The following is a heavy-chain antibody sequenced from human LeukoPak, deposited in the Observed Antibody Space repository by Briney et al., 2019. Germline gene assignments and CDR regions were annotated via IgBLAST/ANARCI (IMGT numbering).Heavy chain of an antibody. CDR2: IYYSGIT. CDR3: VRPCFGEWVVLLWYFGL. Sequence: SETLSLTCTVSGGSISSSSYYWGWIRQPPGEGLEWIGSIYYSGITYYNPSLKSRVTISVDTSKNQFSLKLSSVDRPDSGVYYCVRPCFGEWVVLLWYFGLWGQGNLV. J-gene: IGHJ4*02. V-gene: IGHV4-39*01. D-gene: IGHD6-19*01. CDR1: GGSISSSSYY.